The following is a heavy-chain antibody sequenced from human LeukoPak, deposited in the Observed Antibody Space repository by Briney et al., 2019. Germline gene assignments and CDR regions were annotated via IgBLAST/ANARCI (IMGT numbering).Heavy chain of an antibody. CDR3: ARDLVHHRLLATNYNWFDP. V-gene: IGHV1-18*01. CDR2: INSYNGNT. CDR1: GYIFTSYG. D-gene: IGHD2-8*01. Sequence: ASVKVSCKASGYIFTSYGISWVRQAPGQGLEWMEWINSYNGNTKYTQKVQGRVTMTIDTSTSTAYMEVRSLRSDDTAVYYCARDLVHHRLLATNYNWFDPWGQGTLVTVSS. J-gene: IGHJ5*02.